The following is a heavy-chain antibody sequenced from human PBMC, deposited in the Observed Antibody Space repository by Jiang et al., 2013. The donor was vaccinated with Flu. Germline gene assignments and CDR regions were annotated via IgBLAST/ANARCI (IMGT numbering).Heavy chain of an antibody. J-gene: IGHJ3*02. CDR2: FDPEDGET. Sequence: GAEVKKPGASVKVSCKVSGYTLTELSMHWVRQAPGKGLEWMGGFDPEDGETIYAQKFQGRVTMTEDTSTDTAYMELSSLRSEDTAVYYCATAGGDSYNWAYDAFDIWGQGTMVTVSS. CDR3: ATAGGDSYNWAYDAFDI. V-gene: IGHV1-24*01. CDR1: GYTLTELS. D-gene: IGHD2-21*01.